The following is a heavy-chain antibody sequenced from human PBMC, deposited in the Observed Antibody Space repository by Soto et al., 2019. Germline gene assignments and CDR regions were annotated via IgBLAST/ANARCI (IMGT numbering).Heavy chain of an antibody. CDR3: AKDQWGLSGEWLGGYFDN. J-gene: IGHJ4*02. Sequence: PGGSLRLSCSVSGFNFMSYAMHWVRRAPGRRLEHVSAISRDGRITYYAAAVNDRFTITRDNSKNTLYLQMSSLSVDDTAVYYCAKDQWGLSGEWLGGYFDNWGQGTQVTVSS. CDR2: ISRDGRIT. CDR1: GFNFMSYA. V-gene: IGHV3-64D*06. D-gene: IGHD2-8*02.